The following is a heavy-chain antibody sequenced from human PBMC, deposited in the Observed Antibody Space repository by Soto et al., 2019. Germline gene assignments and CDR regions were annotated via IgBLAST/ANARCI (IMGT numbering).Heavy chain of an antibody. CDR2: INPATGAA. Sequence: QLHLVQSGAVVKKPGASVTVSCSASGYPVTAYYMHWLRQAPGRGLEWMGGINPATGAAKYTQTFQGRVTMARDTSTSKVFMELSGLTSEDTAVFYCARGGGVGVAGSAAFEMWGQGTLVTVSS. V-gene: IGHV1-2*02. CDR3: ARGGGVGVAGSAAFEM. D-gene: IGHD3-3*01. CDR1: GYPVTAYY. J-gene: IGHJ3*02.